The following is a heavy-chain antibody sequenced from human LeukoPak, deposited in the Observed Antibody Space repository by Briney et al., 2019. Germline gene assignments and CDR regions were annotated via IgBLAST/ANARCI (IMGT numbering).Heavy chain of an antibody. J-gene: IGHJ5*02. CDR2: ISGSGGST. V-gene: IGHV3-23*01. Sequence: GGSLRLSCAASGFTFSSYAMSWVRQAPGKGLEWVSAISGSGGSTYYADSVKGRFTISRDNSKNTLYLQMNSLRAEDTAVYYCNLLTIIVVGHLTSSTPWGQGTLVTVSS. CDR1: GFTFSSYA. D-gene: IGHD3-22*01. CDR3: NLLTIIVVGHLTSSTP.